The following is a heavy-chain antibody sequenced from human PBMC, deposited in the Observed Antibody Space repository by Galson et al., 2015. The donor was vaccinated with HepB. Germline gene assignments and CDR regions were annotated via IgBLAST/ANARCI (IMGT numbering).Heavy chain of an antibody. J-gene: IGHJ4*02. CDR2: IIPILGIA. Sequence: SVKVSCKASGGTFSSYAISWVRQAPGQGLEWMGRIIPILGIANYAQKFQGRVTITADKSTSTAYMELSSLRSEDTAVYYCARDSCGGDCYSDYWGQGTLVTVSS. CDR1: GGTFSSYA. D-gene: IGHD2-21*02. V-gene: IGHV1-69*04. CDR3: ARDSCGGDCYSDY.